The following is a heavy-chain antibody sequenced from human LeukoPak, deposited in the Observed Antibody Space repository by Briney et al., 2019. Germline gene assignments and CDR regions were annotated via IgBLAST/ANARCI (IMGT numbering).Heavy chain of an antibody. Sequence: ASVKVSCKASGYTFTGYYMHWVRQAPGQGLEWMGWINPNSGGTNYAQKFQGRVTMTRDTSISTAYMELSRLRSDDTAVYYCARDCHMAALDHDWFDPWGQGTLVTVSS. CDR1: GYTFTGYY. V-gene: IGHV1-2*02. CDR3: ARDCHMAALDHDWFDP. J-gene: IGHJ5*02. D-gene: IGHD6-13*01. CDR2: INPNSGGT.